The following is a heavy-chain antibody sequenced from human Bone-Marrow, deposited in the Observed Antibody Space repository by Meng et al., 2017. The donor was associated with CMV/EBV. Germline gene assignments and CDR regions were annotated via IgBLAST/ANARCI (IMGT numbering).Heavy chain of an antibody. Sequence: FSDSGLNWIRQGPGRGLELVSYITSRGSDTTIHYAGSVKGRFTIARDNARDSLYLQMNSLRAEDTALYYCVREQRRDGHNDTPFDYWGQGTLVTVSS. V-gene: IGHV3-11*04. J-gene: IGHJ4*02. CDR1: FSDSG. D-gene: IGHD5-24*01. CDR3: VREQRRDGHNDTPFDY. CDR2: ITSRGSDTTI.